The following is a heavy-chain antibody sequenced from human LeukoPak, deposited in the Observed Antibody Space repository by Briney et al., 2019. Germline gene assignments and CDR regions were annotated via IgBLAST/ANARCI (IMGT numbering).Heavy chain of an antibody. CDR2: IYTSGST. V-gene: IGHV4-4*07. Sequence: PSEILSLTCTVSGGSISSYYWSWIRQPAGKGLEWIGRIYTSGSTNYNPSLKSRVTMSVDTSKNQFSLKLSSVTAADTAVYYCARDRSGKYYYYMDVWGKGTTVTVSS. CDR1: GGSISSYY. J-gene: IGHJ6*03. CDR3: ARDRSGKYYYYMDV.